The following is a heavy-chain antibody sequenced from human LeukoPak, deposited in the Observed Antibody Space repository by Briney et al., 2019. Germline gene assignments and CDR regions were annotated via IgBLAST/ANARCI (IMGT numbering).Heavy chain of an antibody. Sequence: SLRLSCAASGFTFDDYAMHWVRQAPGKGREWVSGISWNSGYIGYEDSVKGRFTISRDNAKNSLYLQMNSLRAEDTAVYYCARDGADYYDSSGYYPYWGQGTLVTVSS. CDR1: GFTFDDYA. D-gene: IGHD3-22*01. CDR3: ARDGADYYDSSGYYPY. CDR2: ISWNSGYI. J-gene: IGHJ4*02. V-gene: IGHV3-9*01.